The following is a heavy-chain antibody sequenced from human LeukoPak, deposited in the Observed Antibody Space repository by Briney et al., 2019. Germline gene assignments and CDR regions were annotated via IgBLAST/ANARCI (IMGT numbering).Heavy chain of an antibody. Sequence: GGPLRLSCAASGFTFSSYWMSWVRQAPGKGLEWVANIKQDGSEKNYVDSVKGRFTISRDNAENSLYLQMNSLRAEDTAVYYCARDYIAGYQPPLSFDYWGQGTLVTVSS. D-gene: IGHD1-26*01. CDR1: GFTFSSYW. V-gene: IGHV3-7*01. CDR3: ARDYIAGYQPPLSFDY. J-gene: IGHJ4*02. CDR2: IKQDGSEK.